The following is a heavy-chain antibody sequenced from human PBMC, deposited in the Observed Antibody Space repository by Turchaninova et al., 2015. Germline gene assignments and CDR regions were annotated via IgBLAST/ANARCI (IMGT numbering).Heavy chain of an antibody. D-gene: IGHD2-15*01. V-gene: IGHV4-39*01. Sequence: QLQLQESGPGLVKPSETLSLTCTVSGGSIRSSSYSWGWIRQPQGKGLVGIGNIYNRGSTNSNPTLKSGVTISVDRSKNQFSLKLSSVTAADTAVYFCARGILFWGQGTLVTVSS. CDR2: IYNRGST. CDR1: GGSIRSSSYS. CDR3: ARGILF. J-gene: IGHJ4*02.